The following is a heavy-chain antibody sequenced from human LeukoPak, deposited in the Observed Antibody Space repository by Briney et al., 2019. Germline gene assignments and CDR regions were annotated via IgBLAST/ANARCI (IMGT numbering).Heavy chain of an antibody. J-gene: IGHJ4*02. CDR3: AKQLGYCSDGSCYFPY. CDR1: GFTFSSSA. CDR2: ISNNGGYT. D-gene: IGHD2-15*01. V-gene: IGHV3-23*01. Sequence: GGSLRLSCAASGFTFSSSAMSWVRQAPGKGLEWVSAISNNGGYTYYADSVQGRFTIPRDNSRSTLCLQMNSLRAEDTAVYYCAKQLGYCSDGSCYFPYWGQGTLVTVSS.